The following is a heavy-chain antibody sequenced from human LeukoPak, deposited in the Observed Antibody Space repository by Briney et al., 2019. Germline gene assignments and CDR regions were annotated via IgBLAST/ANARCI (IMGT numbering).Heavy chain of an antibody. CDR1: GFTFSSHW. Sequence: PGGSLRLSRAAFGFTFSSHWMNWVRQAPGKGLEWVANIKQDGSEKYYVDSVKGRFTISRDNSKNTLYLQMNSLRAEDTAVYYCARDGSSSHGRDYYYMDVWGKGTTVTVSS. CDR2: IKQDGSEK. J-gene: IGHJ6*03. D-gene: IGHD6-13*01. CDR3: ARDGSSSHGRDYYYMDV. V-gene: IGHV3-7*03.